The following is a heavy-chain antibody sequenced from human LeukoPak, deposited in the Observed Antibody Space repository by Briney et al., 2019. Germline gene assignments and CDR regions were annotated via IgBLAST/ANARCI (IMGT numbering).Heavy chain of an antibody. CDR2: IIPILGTA. Sequence: SVKVSCKASGGTFSSYAISWVRQAPGQGLEWMGGIIPILGTANYAQKFQGRVTITADESTSTAYMELSSLRSEDTAVYYCARAGDYVWGSYRHSWYFDLWGRGTLVTVSS. D-gene: IGHD3-16*02. CDR1: GGTFSSYA. J-gene: IGHJ2*01. V-gene: IGHV1-69*13. CDR3: ARAGDYVWGSYRHSWYFDL.